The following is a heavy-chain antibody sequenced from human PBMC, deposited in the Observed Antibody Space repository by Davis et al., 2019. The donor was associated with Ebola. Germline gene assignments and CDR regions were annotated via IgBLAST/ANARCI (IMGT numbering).Heavy chain of an antibody. V-gene: IGHV4-4*02. J-gene: IGHJ6*02. D-gene: IGHD3-3*01. CDR3: AGGYGDFWSGYYYYYYGMDV. Sequence: MPSETLSLTCAVSGGSISSSNWWSWVRQPPGKGLEWSGEIYHSGSTNYNPSLKSRVTISVDTSKNQFSLKLSSVTAADTAVYYCAGGYGDFWSGYYYYYYGMDVWGQGTTVTVSS. CDR1: GGSISSSNW. CDR2: IYHSGST.